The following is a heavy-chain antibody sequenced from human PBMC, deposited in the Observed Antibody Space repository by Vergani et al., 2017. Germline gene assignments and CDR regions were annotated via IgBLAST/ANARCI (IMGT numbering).Heavy chain of an antibody. CDR2: VSFRGDT. CDR1: GASVNSYY. CDR3: ARSRIYDGAGSPDY. D-gene: IGHD3-10*01. J-gene: IGHJ4*02. Sequence: QVKLQESGPGLVKPSETLSLTCTVSGASVNSYYWSWIRQPPEKGLEWMGYVSFRGDTLYDPSVKGRMTISLNTSSNQFSLYLTSVTAADTAVYYCARSRIYDGAGSPDYWGQGALVTVSS. V-gene: IGHV4-59*02.